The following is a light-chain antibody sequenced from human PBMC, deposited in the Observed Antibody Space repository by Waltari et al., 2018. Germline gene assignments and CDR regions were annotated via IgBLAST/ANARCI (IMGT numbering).Light chain of an antibody. Sequence: QSALTQPASVSGSPGQSITISCTGTSSDVGGYNYVSWYQQHPGKAPKLRIYDVSNRPSGVSNRFSGSKSGNTASLAISGLQAEDEADYYCSSYTSRSTPYVVGTGTKVTVL. CDR3: SSYTSRSTPYV. V-gene: IGLV2-14*03. J-gene: IGLJ1*01. CDR1: SSDVGGYNY. CDR2: DVS.